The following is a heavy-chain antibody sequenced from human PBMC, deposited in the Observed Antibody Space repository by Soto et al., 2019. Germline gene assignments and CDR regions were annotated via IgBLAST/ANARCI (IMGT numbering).Heavy chain of an antibody. CDR2: ISGSGTST. CDR3: AKENTPDYGDYVDY. J-gene: IGHJ4*02. CDR1: GFTFSSYA. V-gene: IGHV3-23*01. D-gene: IGHD4-17*01. Sequence: EGSLRLSCAASGFTFSSYAMSWVRQAPGKGLKWISSISGSGTSTYYADSVKGRFTISRDSSKNTMYLQMNSLRAEDTALYFCAKENTPDYGDYVDYWGQGTLVTVSS.